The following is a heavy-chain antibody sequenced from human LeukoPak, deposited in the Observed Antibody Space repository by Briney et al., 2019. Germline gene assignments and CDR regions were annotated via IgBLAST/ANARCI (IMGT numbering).Heavy chain of an antibody. CDR2: IKEDGSQI. J-gene: IGHJ4*02. CDR1: GFTFSSYA. D-gene: IGHD1/OR15-1a*01. V-gene: IGHV3-7*01. Sequence: GGSLRLSCAASGFTFSSYAMSRVRQAPGKGLEWVANIKEDGSQINHVDSVKGRFTISRDNAKNSLYLQMNSLRVEDTAVYYCAKHKIAWRTFDCWGQGTLVTVSS. CDR3: AKHKIAWRTFDC.